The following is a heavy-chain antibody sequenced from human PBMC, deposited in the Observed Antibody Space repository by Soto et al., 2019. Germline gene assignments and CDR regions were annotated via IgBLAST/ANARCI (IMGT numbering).Heavy chain of an antibody. D-gene: IGHD4-17*01. V-gene: IGHV3-23*01. J-gene: IGHJ4*02. CDR1: GFTFSSYA. CDR3: AKAASTMTHFFDY. CDR2: IGGSDDST. Sequence: GGSLRLSCAASGFTFSSYAMSWVRQAPGKGLEWVSGIGGSDDSTYYADSVKGRFTISRDTSKNTLFLQMNSLRAEDTAVYYCAKAASTMTHFFDYWGQGTLVTVSS.